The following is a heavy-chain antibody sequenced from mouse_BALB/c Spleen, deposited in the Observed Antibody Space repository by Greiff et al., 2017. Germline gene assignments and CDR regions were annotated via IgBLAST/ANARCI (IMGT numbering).Heavy chain of an antibody. CDR3: ARFPYGNSLDY. J-gene: IGHJ2*01. Sequence: EVQGVESGGGLVKPGGSLKLSCAASGFTFSSYAMSWVRQTPEKRLEWVASISSGGSTYYPDSVKGRFTISRDNARNILYLQMSSLRSEDTAMYYCARFPYGNSLDYWGQGTTLTVSS. CDR1: GFTFSSYA. V-gene: IGHV5-6-5*01. CDR2: ISSGGST. D-gene: IGHD2-10*02.